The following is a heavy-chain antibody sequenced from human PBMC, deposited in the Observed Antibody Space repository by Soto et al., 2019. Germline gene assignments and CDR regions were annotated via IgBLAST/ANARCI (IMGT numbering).Heavy chain of an antibody. CDR2: ISSSGDTT. CDR3: AHPRGYGVFDAVDI. V-gene: IGHV3-23*01. Sequence: LRLSCAASGFMFDKYAMNWVRQAPGKGLEWVSAISSSGDTTDYTESVRGRFTISRDNSINTLYLHMRSLRPEDTAVYYCAHPRGYGVFDAVDIWGQGTMVTVSS. CDR1: GFMFDKYA. D-gene: IGHD4-17*01. J-gene: IGHJ3*02.